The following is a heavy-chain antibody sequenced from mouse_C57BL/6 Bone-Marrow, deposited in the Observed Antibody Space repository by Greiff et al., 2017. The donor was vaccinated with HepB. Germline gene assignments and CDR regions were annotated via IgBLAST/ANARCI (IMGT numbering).Heavy chain of an antibody. D-gene: IGHD4-1*01. Sequence: VQGVESGPELVKPGASVKISCKASGYAFSSSWMNWVKQRPGKGLEWIGRIYPGDGDTNYNGKFKGKATLTADKSSSTAYMQLSSLTSEDSAVYFCAQLGRYFDVWGTGTTVTVSS. CDR2: IYPGDGDT. J-gene: IGHJ1*03. CDR3: AQLGRYFDV. CDR1: GYAFSSSW. V-gene: IGHV1-82*01.